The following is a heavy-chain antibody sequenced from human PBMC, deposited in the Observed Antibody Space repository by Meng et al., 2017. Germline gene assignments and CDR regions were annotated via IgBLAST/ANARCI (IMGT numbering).Heavy chain of an antibody. V-gene: IGHV6-1*01. CDR3: AKGAYSGLDY. CDR2: TYYRSKWYN. J-gene: IGHJ4*02. D-gene: IGHD6-25*01. Sequence: VHLPQSGHGRVQSSQPLSRTWAPSGDTVSSPSAAWNWIRQPPPRGLKWLGRTYYRSKWYNDYAVSVPSRITINPATSKNQFSLQLNSVTPETTAVYCCAKGAYSGLDYWGQGTLVTVSS. CDR1: GDTVSSPSAA.